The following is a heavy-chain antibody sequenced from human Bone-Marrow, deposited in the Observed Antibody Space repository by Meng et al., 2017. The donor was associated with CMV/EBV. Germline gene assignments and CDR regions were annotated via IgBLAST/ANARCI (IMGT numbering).Heavy chain of an antibody. Sequence: GGSLRLSCAASGFTFSSYAMHWVRQAPGKGLEWVAVISYDGSNKYYADSVKGRFTISRDNSKNTLYLQMNSLRAEDTAVYYCAREEGTTGTTWDYYYYYGMDVWGQGTTVTVSS. J-gene: IGHJ6*02. V-gene: IGHV3-30*04. CDR3: AREEGTTGTTWDYYYYYGMDV. D-gene: IGHD1-1*01. CDR1: GFTFSSYA. CDR2: ISYDGSNK.